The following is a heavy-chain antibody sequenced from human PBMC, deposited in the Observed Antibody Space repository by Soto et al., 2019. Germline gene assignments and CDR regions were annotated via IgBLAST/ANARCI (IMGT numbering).Heavy chain of an antibody. CDR1: GFTFSSYW. J-gene: IGHJ4*02. Sequence: EVQLVESGGGLVQPGGSLRLSCAASGFTFSSYWMSWVRQAPGKGLEWVANIKQDGSEKYYVDSVKGRFTISRDNAKNSLYLQMNRLRAEDTDVYYCARGYSSSHFDYWGQGTLVTVSS. D-gene: IGHD6-13*01. CDR2: IKQDGSEK. CDR3: ARGYSSSHFDY. V-gene: IGHV3-7*03.